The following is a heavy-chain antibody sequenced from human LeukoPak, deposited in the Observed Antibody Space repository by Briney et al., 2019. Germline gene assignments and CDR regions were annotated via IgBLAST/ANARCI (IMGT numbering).Heavy chain of an antibody. V-gene: IGHV3-23*01. CDR1: GFTFSSYA. CDR2: ISGSGGST. Sequence: GGSLRLSCAASGFTFSSYAMSWVRQAPGKGLEWVSAISGSGGSTYYADSVKGRFTISRDNSKNTLYLQMNGLRAEDTAVYYCATEGDYGDYSFWGQGTLVTVSS. J-gene: IGHJ1*01. D-gene: IGHD4-17*01. CDR3: ATEGDYGDYSF.